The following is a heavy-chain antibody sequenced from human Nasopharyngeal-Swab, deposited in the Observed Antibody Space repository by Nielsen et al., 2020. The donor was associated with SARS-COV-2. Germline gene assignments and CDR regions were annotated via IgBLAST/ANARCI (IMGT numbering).Heavy chain of an antibody. Sequence: GESLKLSCAASGFTFTDFYMSWVRQAPGKGLEWVSYITSSGDTIFYADSVKGRFTISRDNARHSLYLQMNSLRVEDTAVYYCAREGMPGGPCDYWGQGSLVTVSS. CDR2: ITSSGDTI. D-gene: IGHD1-26*01. V-gene: IGHV3-11*04. CDR1: GFTFTDFY. CDR3: AREGMPGGPCDY. J-gene: IGHJ4*02.